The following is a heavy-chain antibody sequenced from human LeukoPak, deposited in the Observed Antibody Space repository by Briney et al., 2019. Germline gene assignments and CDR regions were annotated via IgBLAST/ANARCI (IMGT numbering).Heavy chain of an antibody. CDR2: IRYDGSNR. CDR3: ANQFCTTLNYYYYYGMDV. D-gene: IGHD1-1*01. J-gene: IGHJ6*02. CDR1: GFTFSSYG. V-gene: IGHV3-30*02. Sequence: GGSLRLSCAASGFTFSSYGMHWVRQAPGKGLEWVAFIRYDGSNRYYADSVKGRFTISRDNSKNTLYLQMNSLRAEDTAVYYCANQFCTTLNYYYYYGMDVWGQGTTVTVSS.